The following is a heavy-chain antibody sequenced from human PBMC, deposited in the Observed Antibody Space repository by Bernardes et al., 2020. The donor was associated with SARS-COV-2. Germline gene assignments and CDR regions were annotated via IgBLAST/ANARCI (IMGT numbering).Heavy chain of an antibody. CDR3: SRVDYGGNSPSFDY. D-gene: IGHD4-17*01. CDR2: SNPNSGGT. V-gene: IGHV1-2*02. J-gene: IGHJ4*02. Sequence: ASVKVTCKASGYTFTGYYMHWVRQAPGQGREWMGWSNPNSGGTYDAQKFQGRVTMTRDTSISTAYMELSRLRSDGTAVYYCSRVDYGGNSPSFDYWGQGTLVTISS. CDR1: GYTFTGYY.